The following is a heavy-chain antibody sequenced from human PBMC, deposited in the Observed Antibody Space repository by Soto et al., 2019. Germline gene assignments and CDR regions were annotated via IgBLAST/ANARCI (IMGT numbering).Heavy chain of an antibody. CDR2: LLVGSGNT. D-gene: IGHD3-3*01. Sequence: QLQVVQSGPEVKKPGTSVKVSCKTSGFMFTSYAVQWVRQARGQRLEWIGWLLVGSGNTHYAQHFQERIPLTRDMSTGKAYMEMSSLRSEDTAFYYCAAVPVSRFLKWLPAYFDYWGQGTLVTVSS. CDR1: GFMFTSYA. CDR3: AAVPVSRFLKWLPAYFDY. J-gene: IGHJ4*02. V-gene: IGHV1-58*01.